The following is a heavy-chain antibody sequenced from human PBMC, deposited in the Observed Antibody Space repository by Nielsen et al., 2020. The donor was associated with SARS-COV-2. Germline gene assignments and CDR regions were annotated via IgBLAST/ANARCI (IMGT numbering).Heavy chain of an antibody. CDR1: GFTFSSTY. CDR2: IKQDGSEK. CDR3: ASLRH. Sequence: GESLKISCSASGFTFSSTYMDWVRQAPGKGLEWVANIKQDGSEKYYVDSVKGRFTISRDNAKNSLYLQMNSLRAEDTAVYYCASLRHWGQGTLVTVSS. V-gene: IGHV3-7*01. J-gene: IGHJ4*02.